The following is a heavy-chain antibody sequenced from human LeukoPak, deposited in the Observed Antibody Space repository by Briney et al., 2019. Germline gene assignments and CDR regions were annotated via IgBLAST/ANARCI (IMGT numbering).Heavy chain of an antibody. Sequence: SETLSLTCTVSGYSINSGYYWSWIRQPPGKGLEWIGEINHSGSTNYNPSLKSRVTISVDTSKNQFSLKLSSVTAADTAVYYCAGVGATSSNYYYMDVWGKGTTVTISS. CDR3: AGVGATSSNYYYMDV. D-gene: IGHD1-26*01. V-gene: IGHV4-34*01. CDR1: GYSINSGYY. J-gene: IGHJ6*03. CDR2: INHSGST.